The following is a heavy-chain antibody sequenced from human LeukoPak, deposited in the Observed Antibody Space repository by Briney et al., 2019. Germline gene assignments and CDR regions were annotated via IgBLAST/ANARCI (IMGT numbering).Heavy chain of an antibody. CDR2: ISAYNGNT. D-gene: IGHD5-12*01. CDR1: GYTFTSYG. J-gene: IGHJ4*02. Sequence: VASVKVSCKASGYTFTSYGISWVRQAPGQGLEWMGRISAYNGNTNYAQKLQGRVTMTTDTSTSTAYMELRSLRSDDTAVYYCARGSDIVATITFADYWGQGTLVTVSS. CDR3: ARGSDIVATITFADY. V-gene: IGHV1-18*01.